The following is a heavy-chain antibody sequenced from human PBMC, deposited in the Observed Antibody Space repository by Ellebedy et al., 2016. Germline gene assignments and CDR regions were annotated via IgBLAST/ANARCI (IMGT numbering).Heavy chain of an antibody. D-gene: IGHD6-19*01. CDR3: AREKGSSGGTLGAFDI. CDR2: ISYDGSNK. CDR1: GFTFSSYG. Sequence: GGSLRLXXAASGFTFSSYGMHWVRQAPGKGLEWVAVISYDGSNKYYADSVKGRFTISRDNSKNTLYLQMNSLRAEDTAVYYCAREKGSSGGTLGAFDIWGQGTMVTVSS. V-gene: IGHV3-30*03. J-gene: IGHJ3*02.